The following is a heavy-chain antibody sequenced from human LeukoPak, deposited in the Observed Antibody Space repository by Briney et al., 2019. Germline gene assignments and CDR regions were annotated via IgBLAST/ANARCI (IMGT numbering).Heavy chain of an antibody. CDR1: GFTFSDYS. V-gene: IGHV3-11*04. CDR2: IRSSGNTI. Sequence: GGSLRLSCAASGFTFSDYSMSWIRQAPGQGLEWVSYIRSSGNTIYYADSVKGRFTISRDNAKNSLYLQMNRLRAEDTAVYYCARRLRLGELSPMGGYWGQGTLVTVSS. J-gene: IGHJ4*02. D-gene: IGHD3-16*02. CDR3: ARRLRLGELSPMGGY.